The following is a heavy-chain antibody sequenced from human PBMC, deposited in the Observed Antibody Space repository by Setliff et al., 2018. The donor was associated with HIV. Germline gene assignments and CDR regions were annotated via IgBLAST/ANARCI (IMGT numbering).Heavy chain of an antibody. CDR1: GFSIGNFYY. V-gene: IGHV4-38-2*02. CDR3: ATPHREREDDAFDI. Sequence: SETLSLTCNVSGFSIGNFYYWGWVRQPPGKGLEWVGSMYPNGRTYYNPSVKSRVTISVDTSKNQFFLKLSSLTAADTAMYYCATPHREREDDAFDIWGQGTKVTVSS. J-gene: IGHJ3*02. D-gene: IGHD1-1*01. CDR2: MYPNGRT.